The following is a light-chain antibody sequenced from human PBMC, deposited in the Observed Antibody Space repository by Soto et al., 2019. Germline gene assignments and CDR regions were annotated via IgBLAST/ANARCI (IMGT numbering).Light chain of an antibody. CDR1: SSDVGAYNY. CDR2: EVT. Sequence: QSALTQPPSASGSPGQSVTISCTGTSSDVGAYNYVSWYQQHPGNAPKLLIYEVTKRPSGVPDRFSGSKSGNTASLTVSGLQAEDEADYYCNSYAGSNNLVFGGGTKLTVL. J-gene: IGLJ2*01. V-gene: IGLV2-8*01. CDR3: NSYAGSNNLV.